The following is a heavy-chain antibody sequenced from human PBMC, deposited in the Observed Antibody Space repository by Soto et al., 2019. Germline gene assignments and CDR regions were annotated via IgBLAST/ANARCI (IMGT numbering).Heavy chain of an antibody. CDR2: IKQDGSEK. Sequence: EVQLVESGGGLVQPGGSLRLSCAASGFTFSSYWMSWVRQAPGKGLEWVANIKQDGSEKYYVDSVKGRFTISRDNAKNSLYLQMNSLRAEDTAVYYCAGDIFCGRDSCYSFTFDIWGQGTMVTVSS. CDR1: GFTFSSYW. V-gene: IGHV3-7*01. J-gene: IGHJ3*02. CDR3: AGDIFCGRDSCYSFTFDI. D-gene: IGHD2-15*01.